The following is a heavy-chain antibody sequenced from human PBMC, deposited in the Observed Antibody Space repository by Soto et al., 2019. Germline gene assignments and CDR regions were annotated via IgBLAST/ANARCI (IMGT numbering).Heavy chain of an antibody. CDR2: ISSSSSTI. CDR1: GFTFSSYG. CDR3: ARASTGDYYYYYGMDV. V-gene: IGHV3-48*02. Sequence: GGSLRLSCAASGFTFSSYGMNWVRQAPGKGLEWVSYISSSSSTIYYADSVKGRFTVSRDNDKKSLYLQMKSLRDEDTAVYYCARASTGDYYYYYGMDVWGQGTTVTVSS. J-gene: IGHJ6*02.